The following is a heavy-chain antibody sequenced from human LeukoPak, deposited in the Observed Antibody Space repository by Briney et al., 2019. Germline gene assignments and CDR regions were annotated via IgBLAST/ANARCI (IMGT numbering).Heavy chain of an antibody. V-gene: IGHV4-39*01. J-gene: IGHJ6*03. CDR2: IYYSGST. CDR1: GGSISSSSYY. D-gene: IGHD3-3*01. Sequence: PSETLSLTCTVSGGSISSSSYYWGWIRQPPGKGLEWIGSIYYSGSTYYNPSLKSRVTISVDTSKNQFSLKLSSVTAADTAVYYCARLSGYDFWSGYPEGYYYYMDVWGKGTTVTVSS. CDR3: ARLSGYDFWSGYPEGYYYYMDV.